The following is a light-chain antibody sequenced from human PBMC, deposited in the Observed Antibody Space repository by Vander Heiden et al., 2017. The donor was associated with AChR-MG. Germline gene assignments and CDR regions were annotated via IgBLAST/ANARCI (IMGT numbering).Light chain of an antibody. V-gene: IGKV1-39*01. CDR1: QSISTF. CDR2: SAS. CDR3: QQSYSTQT. J-gene: IGKJ1*01. Sequence: DIQMTQSPSSLSASVGDRVTITCRASQSISTFLHWYQRKPGKAPKLLIYSASNLESGVPSRFTGSGSGTDFTLTITRLQPEDFATYYCQQSYSTQTFGQGTKVETK.